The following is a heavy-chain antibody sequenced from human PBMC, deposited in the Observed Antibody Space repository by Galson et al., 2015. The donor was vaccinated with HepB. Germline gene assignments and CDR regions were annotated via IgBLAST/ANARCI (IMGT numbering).Heavy chain of an antibody. CDR2: ISDSSSTI. V-gene: IGHV3-48*02. CDR1: GFTFSSNS. CDR3: ARLLGYYGSGSYYTP. D-gene: IGHD3-10*01. Sequence: SLRLSCAASGFTFSSNSMNWVRQAPGKGLEWVSYISDSSSTIYYADSVKGRFTISRDNAKNSLYLQMNSLRDEDTAVYYCARLLGYYGSGSYYTPWGQGTLVTVSS. J-gene: IGHJ5*02.